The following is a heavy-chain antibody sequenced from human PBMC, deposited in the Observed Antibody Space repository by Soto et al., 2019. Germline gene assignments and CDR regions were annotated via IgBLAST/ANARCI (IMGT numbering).Heavy chain of an antibody. Sequence: AASVKVSCKASGYIFTGYFIQWLRQAPGQGLEWMGWINPRSGGSKYAQAFQDRVTMTRDASISTAYMEMTSLRHGDTAVYFCARSDDSTSYPLDLWGPGTLVTVSS. D-gene: IGHD4-4*01. J-gene: IGHJ5*02. CDR3: ARSDDSTSYPLDL. CDR1: GYIFTGYF. V-gene: IGHV1-2*02. CDR2: INPRSGGS.